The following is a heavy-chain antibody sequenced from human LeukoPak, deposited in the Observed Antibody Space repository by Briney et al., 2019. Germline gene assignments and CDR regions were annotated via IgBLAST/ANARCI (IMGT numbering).Heavy chain of an antibody. CDR1: GFTFTSSA. D-gene: IGHD1-1*01. CDR2: IVVGSGNT. J-gene: IGHJ4*02. CDR3: AALGQTGGFDY. V-gene: IGHV1-58*02. Sequence: GASVKASCKASGFTFTSSAMQWVRQARGQRLEWIGWIVVGSGNTNYAQKFQERVTITRDMSTSTAYMELCSLRSEDTAVYYCAALGQTGGFDYWGQGTLVTVSS.